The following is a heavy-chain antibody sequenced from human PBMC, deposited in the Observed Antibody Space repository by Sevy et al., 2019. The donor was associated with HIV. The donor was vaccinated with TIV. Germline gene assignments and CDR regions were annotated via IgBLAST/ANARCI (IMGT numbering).Heavy chain of an antibody. CDR2: ISGSGGDT. CDR3: AKDAYYYDSSGYSMSQWYYGMDV. D-gene: IGHD3-22*01. V-gene: IGHV3-23*01. J-gene: IGHJ6*02. Sequence: GGSLRLSCAASGFTFSTYAMSWVRQAPGKGLEWVSVISGSGGDTYYADSVKGRFTISRDNSKNTLYLQMNSLRAEDTAVXYCAKDAYYYDSSGYSMSQWYYGMDVWGQGTTVTVSS. CDR1: GFTFSTYA.